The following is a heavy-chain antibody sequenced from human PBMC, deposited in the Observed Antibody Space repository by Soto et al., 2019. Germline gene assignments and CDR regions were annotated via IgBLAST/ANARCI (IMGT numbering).Heavy chain of an antibody. V-gene: IGHV2-5*01. Sequence: QITLKESGPTLVRPTQTLTLTCTFSGFSLSTSGLGVGWIRQPPGKALEWLALIYWNDDKRYSPSLKARLTITKDTSKNHVVLTMTNMDPGDTATYYRAHSPSGWYLFNYWGQGTLVTVSS. CDR2: IYWNDDK. CDR1: GFSLSTSGLG. D-gene: IGHD6-19*01. J-gene: IGHJ4*02. CDR3: AHSPSGWYLFNY.